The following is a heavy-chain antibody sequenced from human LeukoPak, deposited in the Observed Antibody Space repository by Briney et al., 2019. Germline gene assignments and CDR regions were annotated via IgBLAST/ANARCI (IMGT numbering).Heavy chain of an antibody. J-gene: IGHJ6*03. CDR3: ARVGSYSYGYHYYYYYMDV. CDR2: INPNSGGT. Sequence: GASVTVSCKASGYTFTGYYMHWVRPAPGQGLEWMGWINPNSGGTNYAQKFQGRVTMTRDTSISTAYMELSRLRSNDTAVYYCARVGSYSYGYHYYYYYMDVWGKGTTVTVSS. D-gene: IGHD5-18*01. V-gene: IGHV1-2*02. CDR1: GYTFTGYY.